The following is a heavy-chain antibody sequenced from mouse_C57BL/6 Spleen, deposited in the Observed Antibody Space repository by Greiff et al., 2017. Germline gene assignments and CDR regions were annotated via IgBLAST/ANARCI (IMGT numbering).Heavy chain of an antibody. Sequence: QVQLQQPGAELVKPGASVKLSCKASGYTFTSYWMQWVKQRPGQGLEWIGEIDPSDSYTNYNQKFKGKATLTVDTSSSTAYMQLSSLTSEDSAVYYCSRRFEGTFDYWGQGTTLTVSS. CDR1: GYTFTSYW. CDR2: IDPSDSYT. CDR3: SRRFEGTFDY. J-gene: IGHJ2*01. D-gene: IGHD2-14*01. V-gene: IGHV1-50*01.